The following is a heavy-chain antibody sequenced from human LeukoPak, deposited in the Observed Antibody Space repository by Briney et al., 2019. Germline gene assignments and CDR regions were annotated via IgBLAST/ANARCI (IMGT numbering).Heavy chain of an antibody. V-gene: IGHV3-66*01. CDR2: IYSVGDR. CDR1: GFTVSSNF. D-gene: IGHD2-15*01. J-gene: IGHJ4*02. Sequence: GGSLRLSCAASGFTVSSNFMSWVRQALGKGLEWVSVIYSVGDRYYADSVRDRFTISRDRSKKTLYLQMNSLTAEETAEYFCAGESRDFRGGKCAWLGFDYWGQGTLVTVSS. CDR3: AGESRDFRGGKCAWLGFDY.